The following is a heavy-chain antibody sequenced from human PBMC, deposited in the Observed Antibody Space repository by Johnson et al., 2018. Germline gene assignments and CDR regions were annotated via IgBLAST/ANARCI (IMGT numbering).Heavy chain of an antibody. V-gene: IGHV4-59*01. CDR3: ARGKGIYYSYYDMDV. CDR2: IYYRGNT. D-gene: IGHD2-15*01. J-gene: IGHJ6*03. Sequence: QVQLQESGPGLVKPSETLSLTCTVSGGSISSYYWSWIRQPPGKGLEWIGYIYYRGNTTYNPSLKSRFTISVDTSKNQFSLKLSSVTAADTAVDYCARGKGIYYSYYDMDVWGKGTTVTVSS. CDR1: GGSISSYY.